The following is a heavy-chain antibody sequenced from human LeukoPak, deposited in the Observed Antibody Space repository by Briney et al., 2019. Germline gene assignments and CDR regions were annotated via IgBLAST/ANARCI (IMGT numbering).Heavy chain of an antibody. Sequence: SETLSLTCTVSGGSISSSSYYWGWIRRPPGKGLEWIGSIYYSGSTYYNPSLKSRVTISVDTSKNQFSLKLSSVTAADTAVYYCARLKRWIQLWENYYYMDVWGKGTTVTISS. J-gene: IGHJ6*03. CDR1: GGSISSSSYY. CDR2: IYYSGST. V-gene: IGHV4-39*07. D-gene: IGHD5-18*01. CDR3: ARLKRWIQLWENYYYMDV.